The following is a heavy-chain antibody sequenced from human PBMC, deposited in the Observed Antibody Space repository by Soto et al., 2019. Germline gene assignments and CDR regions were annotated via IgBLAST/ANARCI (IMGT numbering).Heavy chain of an antibody. CDR2: ISYDGSNK. Sequence: QVQLVESGGGVVQPGRSLRLSCAASGFTFSSYGMHWVRQAPGKGLEWVAVISYDGSNKYYADSVKGRFTISRDNSKNTLYLQMNSLRAEDTAVYYCATVLGAATGNFDYWGQGTLVTVSS. D-gene: IGHD6-13*01. CDR3: ATVLGAATGNFDY. V-gene: IGHV3-30*03. CDR1: GFTFSSYG. J-gene: IGHJ4*02.